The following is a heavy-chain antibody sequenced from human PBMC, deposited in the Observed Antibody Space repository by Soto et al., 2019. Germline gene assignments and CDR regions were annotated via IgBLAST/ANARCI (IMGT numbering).Heavy chain of an antibody. J-gene: IGHJ4*02. Sequence: SETLSLTCAVNGGSFSGYYWSWIRQPPGKGLEWIGEINHSGSTNYNPSLKSRVTISVDTSKNQFSLKLSSVTAADTAVYYCARGHYDYVWGNWGQGTLVTVSS. CDR3: ARGHYDYVWGN. V-gene: IGHV4-34*01. D-gene: IGHD3-16*01. CDR1: GGSFSGYY. CDR2: INHSGST.